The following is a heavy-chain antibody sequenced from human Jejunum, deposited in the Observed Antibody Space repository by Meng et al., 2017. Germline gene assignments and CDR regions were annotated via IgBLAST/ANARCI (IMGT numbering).Heavy chain of an antibody. V-gene: IGHV2-5*02. D-gene: IGHD6-13*01. CDR1: GFSLSTSGVG. Sequence: QITLKESCPTLVKPTQTLTLTCTFSGFSLSTSGVGVGWIRQPPGKALECLALIYWDDDKRYNPSLKNRLTITKVTSKNQVVLTMTNMDLVDTATYYCAHRLGYSSNYNVGWFDPWGQGTLVTVSS. CDR2: IYWDDDK. J-gene: IGHJ5*02. CDR3: AHRLGYSSNYNVGWFDP.